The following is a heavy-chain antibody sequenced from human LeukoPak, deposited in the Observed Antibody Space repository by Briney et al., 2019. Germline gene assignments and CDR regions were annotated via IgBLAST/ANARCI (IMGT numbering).Heavy chain of an antibody. J-gene: IGHJ4*02. CDR1: GFTFSSYA. D-gene: IGHD6-13*01. CDR2: INGSGGST. CDR3: AKDGVATAGRGSHFDY. Sequence: KPGGSLRLSCAASGFTFSSYAMSWVRQAPGKGLEWVSVINGSGGSTYYVDSVKGRFTISRDNSKNTLYLQMNSLRAEDTAVYYCAKDGVATAGRGSHFDYWGQGTLVTVSS. V-gene: IGHV3-23*01.